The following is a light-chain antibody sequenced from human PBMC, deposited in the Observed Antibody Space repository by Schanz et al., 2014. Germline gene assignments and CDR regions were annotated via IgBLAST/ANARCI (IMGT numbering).Light chain of an antibody. V-gene: IGLV2-23*01. CDR3: CSYAGSSSLV. CDR1: SSDVGGYNY. CDR2: DDI. Sequence: QSALTQPPSASGSPGQSVTISCTGTSSDVGGYNYVSWYQQHPGKAPKLMIYDDIKRPSGVSIRFSGSTSGNTASLTISGLQAEDEGDYYCCSYAGSSSLVFGGGTKLTVL. J-gene: IGLJ3*02.